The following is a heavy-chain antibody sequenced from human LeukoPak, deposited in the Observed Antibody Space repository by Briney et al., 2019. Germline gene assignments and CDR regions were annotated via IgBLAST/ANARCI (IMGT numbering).Heavy chain of an antibody. CDR2: IYSSGSA. V-gene: IGHV4-61*02. CDR1: GDSIISGNYY. J-gene: IGHJ5*02. CDR3: ARRFGL. Sequence: SETLSLTCTVSGDSIISGNYYWNWIRQSTGRGLEWIGLIYSSGSAHYNPSFKSRVTISLDTSKNHFSLKLNSVTAADTAAYYCARRFGLWGRGTLVTVSS.